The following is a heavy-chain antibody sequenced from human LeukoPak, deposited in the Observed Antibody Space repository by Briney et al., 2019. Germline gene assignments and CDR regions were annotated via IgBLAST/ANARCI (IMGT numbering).Heavy chain of an antibody. CDR2: IYTSGST. V-gene: IGHV4-61*02. J-gene: IGHJ4*02. CDR1: GASISSGGYY. CDR3: ASEGIAAAGTFDY. Sequence: SETLSLTCTVSGASISSGGYYWSWIRQSAGKGLEWIGRIYTSGSTNYNPSLKSRVTISVDPSKNQFSLKPTSVTAADTAVYYCASEGIAAAGTFDYWGQGTLVTVSS. D-gene: IGHD6-13*01.